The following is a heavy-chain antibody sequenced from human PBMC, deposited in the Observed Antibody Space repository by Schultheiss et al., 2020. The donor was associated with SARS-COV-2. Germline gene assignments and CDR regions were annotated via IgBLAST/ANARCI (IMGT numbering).Heavy chain of an antibody. Sequence: GGSLRLSCAASGFTFSSYAMSWFRQAPGKGLEWVGCIRSKAYGGTTEYAASVKGRFTISRDDSKSIAYLQMNSLKTEDTAVYYCARGERDYGGNSAEFDYWGQGTLVTVSS. J-gene: IGHJ4*02. CDR2: IRSKAYGGTT. D-gene: IGHD4-23*01. CDR3: ARGERDYGGNSAEFDY. CDR1: GFTFSSYA. V-gene: IGHV3-49*03.